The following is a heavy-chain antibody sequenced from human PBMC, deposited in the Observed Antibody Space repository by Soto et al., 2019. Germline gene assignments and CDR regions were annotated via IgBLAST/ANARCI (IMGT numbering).Heavy chain of an antibody. CDR3: ARFRVSATPGGYWFDP. CDR2: IYYSGST. V-gene: IGHV4-30-4*01. CDR1: GGSISSGDYY. D-gene: IGHD2-15*01. J-gene: IGHJ5*02. Sequence: QVQLQESGPGLVKPSQTLSLTCTVSGGSISSGDYYWSWIRQPPGKGLEWIGYIYYSGSTYYNPSLKSRVTISVDTSKYQFSLKLSSVTAADTAVYYCARFRVSATPGGYWFDPWGQGTLVTVSS.